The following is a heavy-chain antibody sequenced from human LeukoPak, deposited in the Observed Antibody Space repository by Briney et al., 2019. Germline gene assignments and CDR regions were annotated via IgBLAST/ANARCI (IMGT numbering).Heavy chain of an antibody. J-gene: IGHJ4*02. Sequence: SETLSLTCAVYGGSFSGYYWSWIRQPPGKGLEWIGEINHSGSTNYNPSLKSRVTISVDTSKNQFSLKLSSVTAADTAVYYCAKPHYGDYYYFDYWGQGTQVTVSS. CDR3: AKPHYGDYYYFDY. V-gene: IGHV4-34*01. CDR2: INHSGST. D-gene: IGHD4-17*01. CDR1: GGSFSGYY.